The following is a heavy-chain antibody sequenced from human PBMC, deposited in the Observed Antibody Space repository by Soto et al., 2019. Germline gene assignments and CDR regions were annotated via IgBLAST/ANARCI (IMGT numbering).Heavy chain of an antibody. CDR2: ISSTTNYI. CDR3: ARESEDLTSNFDY. CDR1: GLTFTRYS. V-gene: IGHV3-21*06. J-gene: IGHJ4*02. Sequence: GRSLRLSCAASGLTFTRYSMNWVRQAPGKGLEWVSSISSTTNYIYYGDSMKGRFTISRDNAKNSLYLEMNSLRAEDTAVYYCARESEDLTSNFDYWGQGTLVTVSS.